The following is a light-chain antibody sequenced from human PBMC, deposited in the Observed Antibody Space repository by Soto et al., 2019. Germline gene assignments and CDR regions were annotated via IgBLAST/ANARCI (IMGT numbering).Light chain of an antibody. CDR2: GAS. J-gene: IGKJ4*01. Sequence: EIVMTQSPATLSVSPGERATLSCRASQSVNSNLAWYQQKPGQAPRLLIYGASTRATGIPARFSGSRSGTEFTLTISSLQSEDSAVYYCQQYNKWPLTFGGGTKVEIK. CDR1: QSVNSN. CDR3: QQYNKWPLT. V-gene: IGKV3-15*01.